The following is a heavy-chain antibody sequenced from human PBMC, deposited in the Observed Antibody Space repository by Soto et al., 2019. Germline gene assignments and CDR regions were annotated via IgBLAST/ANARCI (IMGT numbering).Heavy chain of an antibody. CDR1: GFTFSSYA. Sequence: EVQLLESGGGLVQPGGSLRLSCAASGFTFSSYAMSWVRQAPGKGLEWVSAISGSGGSTYYADSVKGRFTIFRDNSKNTLYLQMNSLSAEDTAVYYCANEYCSGGSCYPEYFQHWGQDSLVTVSS. V-gene: IGHV3-23*01. CDR2: ISGSGGST. J-gene: IGHJ1*01. CDR3: ANEYCSGGSCYPEYFQH. D-gene: IGHD2-15*01.